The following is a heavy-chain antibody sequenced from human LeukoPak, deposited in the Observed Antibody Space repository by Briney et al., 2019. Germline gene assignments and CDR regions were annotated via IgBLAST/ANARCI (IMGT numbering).Heavy chain of an antibody. CDR2: FYYTGTT. Sequence: SETLSLTCSVSGDSISGSGYYWGWIRQSPGKGLEWIGSFYYTGTTFYNPSLKSRVTISGDTSKNQFSLQLSSVTAADTAVYSCARGRRYDTSGYKTFGWYFDLWGRGTLVIVSS. CDR1: GDSISGSGYY. CDR3: ARGRRYDTSGYKTFGWYFDL. D-gene: IGHD3-22*01. V-gene: IGHV4-39*07. J-gene: IGHJ2*01.